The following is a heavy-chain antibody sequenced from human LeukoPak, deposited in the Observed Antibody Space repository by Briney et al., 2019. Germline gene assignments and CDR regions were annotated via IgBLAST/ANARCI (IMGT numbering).Heavy chain of an antibody. CDR3: ARDRDIAAAAPYFDY. Sequence: SETLSLTCTVSAGSISSYYWSWIRQPPGKGLEWIGYIYYSGSTNYNPSLKSRVTISVDTSKNQFSLKLSSVTAADTAVYYYARDRDIAAAAPYFDYWGQGTLVTVSS. CDR2: IYYSGST. CDR1: AGSISSYY. V-gene: IGHV4-59*01. D-gene: IGHD6-13*01. J-gene: IGHJ4*02.